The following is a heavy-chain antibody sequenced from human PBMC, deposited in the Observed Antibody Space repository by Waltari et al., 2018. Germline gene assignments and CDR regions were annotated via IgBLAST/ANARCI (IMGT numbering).Heavy chain of an antibody. Sequence: QLQLQESGPGLVKPSETLSLTCTVSGGSISSSSYYWGWIRQPPGKGLEWIGSIYYSGRTYYNPSLKSRVTISVDTSKNQFSLKLSSVTAADTAVYYCARRIVVVVAATRENAFDIWGQGTMVTVSS. CDR3: ARRIVVVVAATRENAFDI. D-gene: IGHD2-15*01. V-gene: IGHV4-39*01. CDR2: IYYSGRT. J-gene: IGHJ3*02. CDR1: GGSISSSSYY.